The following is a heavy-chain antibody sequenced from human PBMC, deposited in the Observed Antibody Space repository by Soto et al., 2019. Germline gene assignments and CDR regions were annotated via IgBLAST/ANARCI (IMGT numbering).Heavy chain of an antibody. CDR2: ISGSGGST. CDR3: AKETYHYDILTGYHHYYYYYGMDV. Sequence: GGSLRLSCAASGFTFSSYAMSWVRQAPGKGLEWVSAISGSGGSTYYADSVKGRFTISRDNSKNTLYLQMNSLRAEDTAVYYCAKETYHYDILTGYHHYYYYYGMDVWGQGTTVTVSS. V-gene: IGHV3-23*01. J-gene: IGHJ6*02. CDR1: GFTFSSYA. D-gene: IGHD3-9*01.